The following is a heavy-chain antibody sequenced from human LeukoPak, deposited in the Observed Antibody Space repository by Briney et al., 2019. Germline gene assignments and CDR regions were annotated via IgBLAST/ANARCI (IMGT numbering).Heavy chain of an antibody. Sequence: PGGSLRLSCAASGFTFSSYAMSWVRQAPGKGLEWVSAISGSGGSTYYADSMKGRFTISRDNSKNTLYLQMNSLRAEDTAVYYCARDWNIGTDDFWSPKAFDIWGQGTMVTVSS. CDR2: ISGSGGST. J-gene: IGHJ3*02. CDR1: GFTFSSYA. V-gene: IGHV3-23*01. D-gene: IGHD3-3*01. CDR3: ARDWNIGTDDFWSPKAFDI.